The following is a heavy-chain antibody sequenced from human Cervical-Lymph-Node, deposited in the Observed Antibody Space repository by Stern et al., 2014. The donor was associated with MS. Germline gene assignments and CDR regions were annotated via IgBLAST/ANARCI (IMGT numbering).Heavy chain of an antibody. V-gene: IGHV4-4*07. D-gene: IGHD3-3*01. Sequence: QVQLGQSGPALVKTWETLSLPCTVSGGSISGFYWNWLRQSAGQVLQWIGRLYSRGGTTPDTNHNPSLESRVTMSVDMSKNQLSLNLSSVTAADTAIYYCARNFHEANYLDFWGLGTLVTVSS. CDR2: LYSRGGTTPDT. CDR3: ARNFHEANYLDF. CDR1: GGSISGFY. J-gene: IGHJ4*02.